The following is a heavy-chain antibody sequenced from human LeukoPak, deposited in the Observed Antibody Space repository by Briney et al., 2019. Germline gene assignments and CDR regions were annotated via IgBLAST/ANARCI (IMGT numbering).Heavy chain of an antibody. CDR2: INPNSGGT. D-gene: IGHD3-3*01. J-gene: IGHJ5*02. Sequence: ASVKVSCKASGYTFTGYYVHWVRQAPGQGLEWMGWINPNSGGTNYAQKFQGRVTMTRDTSISTAYMELSRLRSDDTAVYYCAVNYDFWSGSNWFDPWGQGTLVTVSS. V-gene: IGHV1-2*02. CDR3: AVNYDFWSGSNWFDP. CDR1: GYTFTGYY.